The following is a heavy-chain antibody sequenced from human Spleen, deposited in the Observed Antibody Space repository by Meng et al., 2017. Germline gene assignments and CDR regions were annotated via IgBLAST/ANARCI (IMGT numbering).Heavy chain of an antibody. J-gene: IGHJ6*02. Sequence: GGSLRLSCAASGFTFSSYAMSWVRQAPGKGLEWVSSISSSSSYIYYADSVKGRFTISRDNAKNPLYLQMNSLRAEDTAVYYCASLQWLVLDYYYYYGMDVWGQGTTVTVSS. CDR1: GFTFSSYA. V-gene: IGHV3-21*01. CDR3: ASLQWLVLDYYYYYGMDV. D-gene: IGHD6-19*01. CDR2: ISSSSSYI.